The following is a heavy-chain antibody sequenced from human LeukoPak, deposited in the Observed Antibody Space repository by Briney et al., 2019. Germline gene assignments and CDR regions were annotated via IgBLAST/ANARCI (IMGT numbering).Heavy chain of an antibody. CDR2: IYTSGST. Sequence: SETLSLTCTVSGGSISSYYWSWIRQPAGKGLEWIGRIYTSGSTNYNPSLKSRVTISVDTSKNQFSLKLSSVTAADTAVYYCARVDYSNYLSYYYYYMDVWGKGTTATVSS. J-gene: IGHJ6*03. CDR1: GGSISSYY. CDR3: ARVDYSNYLSYYYYYMDV. D-gene: IGHD4-11*01. V-gene: IGHV4-4*07.